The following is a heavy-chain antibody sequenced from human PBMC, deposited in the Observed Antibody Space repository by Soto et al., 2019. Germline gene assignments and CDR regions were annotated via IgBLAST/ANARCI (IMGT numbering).Heavy chain of an antibody. J-gene: IGHJ6*02. Sequence: PSETLSLTCTVSGGSVSSGSYYWSWIRQPPGKGLEWIGYIYYSGSTNYNPSLKSRVTISVDTSKNQFSLKLSSVTAADTAVYYCARDRGDCSGGSCYIEYYYYYGMDVWGQGXTVTVYS. CDR3: ARDRGDCSGGSCYIEYYYYYGMDV. D-gene: IGHD2-15*01. CDR1: GGSVSSGSYY. V-gene: IGHV4-61*01. CDR2: IYYSGST.